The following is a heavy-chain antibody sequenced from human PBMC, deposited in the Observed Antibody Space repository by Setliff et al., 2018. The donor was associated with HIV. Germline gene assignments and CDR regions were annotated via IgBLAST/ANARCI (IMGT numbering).Heavy chain of an antibody. CDR2: ISAYNGNT. J-gene: IGHJ4*02. CDR3: ARNTYYYDSSGSGGYYFDY. Sequence: GASVKVSCKASGYTFTSYVISWVRQAPGQGLEWMGWISAYNGNTNYAQKLQGRVTMTTDTSTSTAYMELRSLRSDDTAVHYCARNTYYYDSSGSGGYYFDYWVQGTLVTVSS. CDR1: GYTFTSYV. V-gene: IGHV1-18*01. D-gene: IGHD3-22*01.